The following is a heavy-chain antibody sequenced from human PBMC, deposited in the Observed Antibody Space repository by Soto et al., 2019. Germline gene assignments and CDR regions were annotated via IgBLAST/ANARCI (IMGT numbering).Heavy chain of an antibody. J-gene: IGHJ6*02. D-gene: IGHD2-2*01. CDR3: ARLHGYCIGSSCHGHYALDV. CDR1: GGSFSGYY. V-gene: IGHV4-34*01. CDR2: IYHSGST. Sequence: PSETLSLTCAVYGGSFSGYYWSWIRQPPGKGLEWIGYIYHSGSTYYNPSLKSRVTISVDRSKNQFSLKLSSVTAADTAVYYCARLHGYCIGSSCHGHYALDVWGQGTTVTVSS.